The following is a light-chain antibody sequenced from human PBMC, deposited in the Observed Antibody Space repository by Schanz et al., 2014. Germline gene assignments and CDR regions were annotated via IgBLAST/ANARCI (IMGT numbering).Light chain of an antibody. J-gene: IGLJ3*02. V-gene: IGLV2-14*03. CDR3: ASWDDSLNAWV. CDR1: SSDVGGYNY. CDR2: DVS. Sequence: QSALTQPASVSGSPGQSITISCTGTSSDVGGYNYVSWYQQYPGKAPKLMIYDVSNRPSGVSNRFSGSKSGNTASLTISGXXXEEEDDYYCASWDDSLNAWVFGGGTQLTVL.